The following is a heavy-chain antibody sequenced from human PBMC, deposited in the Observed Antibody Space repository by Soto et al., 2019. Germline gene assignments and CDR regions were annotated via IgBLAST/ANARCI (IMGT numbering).Heavy chain of an antibody. Sequence: GGSLRLSCAASGFTFSDYYMSWIRQAPGKGLEWVSYISNSGSTIYYADSVKGRFTISRDKAKNSLYLQMNSLRAEDTAVYYCARASDIVVYYYYMDVWGKGTTVTVSS. CDR3: ARASDIVVYYYYMDV. CDR2: ISNSGSTI. D-gene: IGHD2-15*01. CDR1: GFTFSDYY. V-gene: IGHV3-11*01. J-gene: IGHJ6*03.